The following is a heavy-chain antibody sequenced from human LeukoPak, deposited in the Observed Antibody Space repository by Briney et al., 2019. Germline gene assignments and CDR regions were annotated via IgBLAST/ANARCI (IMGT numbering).Heavy chain of an antibody. CDR3: ASGYSSSWSAEYFQH. V-gene: IGHV3-7*01. CDR2: IKQDGSEK. CDR1: GFTFSSYW. D-gene: IGHD6-13*01. Sequence: GGSLRLSCAASGFTFSSYWMSWVRQAPGKGLEWVANIKQDGSEKYYVDSVKGRFTISRDNAKNSLYLQMNSLRAEDTAVYYCASGYSSSWSAEYFQHWGQGTQVTVSS. J-gene: IGHJ1*01.